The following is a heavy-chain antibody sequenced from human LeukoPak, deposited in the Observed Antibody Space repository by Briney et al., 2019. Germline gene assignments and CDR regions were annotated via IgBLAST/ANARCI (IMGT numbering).Heavy chain of an antibody. CDR2: IYYSGST. CDR1: GASISNYY. Sequence: SETLSLTCTVSGASISNYYWSWIRQPPGKGLDWIGYIYYSGSTKYNPSLQSRVTISVDTSKNQFSLKLSSVTAADTAVYYCARDRGYHDGGGYYHFDSWGQGTLVTVSS. J-gene: IGHJ4*02. V-gene: IGHV4-59*01. CDR3: ARDRGYHDGGGYYHFDS. D-gene: IGHD3-22*01.